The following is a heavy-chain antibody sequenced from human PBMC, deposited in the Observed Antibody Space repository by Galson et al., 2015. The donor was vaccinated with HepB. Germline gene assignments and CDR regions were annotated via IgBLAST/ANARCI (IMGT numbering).Heavy chain of an antibody. CDR3: ARGGYCSGGSCYPIYYYYGMDV. CDR1: GGTFSSYT. Sequence: SVKVSCKASGGTFSSYTISWVRQAPGQGLEWMGRIIPILGIANYAQKFQGRVTITADNSTSTAYMELSSLRSEDTAVYYCARGGYCSGGSCYPIYYYYGMDVWGQGTTVTVSS. D-gene: IGHD2-15*01. V-gene: IGHV1-69*02. J-gene: IGHJ6*02. CDR2: IIPILGIA.